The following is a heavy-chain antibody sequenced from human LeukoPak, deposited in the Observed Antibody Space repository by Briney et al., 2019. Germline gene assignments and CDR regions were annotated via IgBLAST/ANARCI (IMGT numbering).Heavy chain of an antibody. CDR1: GGSISSYH. J-gene: IGHJ4*02. CDR3: ARDGEGPLGNFDY. V-gene: IGHV4-59*01. Sequence: SETLSLTCTVSGGSISSYHWSWIRQPPGKGLEWIGYIYYRSTNYNPSLKSRVTISVDTSKNQFSLKLSSVTAADTAVYYCARDGEGPLGNFDYWGQGTLVTVSS. D-gene: IGHD3-10*01. CDR2: IYYRST.